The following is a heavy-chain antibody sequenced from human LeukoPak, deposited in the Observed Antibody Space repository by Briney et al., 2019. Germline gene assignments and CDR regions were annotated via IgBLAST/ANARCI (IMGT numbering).Heavy chain of an antibody. CDR2: IYHSGST. V-gene: IGHV4-39*01. J-gene: IGHJ1*01. D-gene: IGHD4/OR15-4a*01. CDR3: AKHDASGDYADC. Sequence: SETLSLTCTVSGASISSSSYYWGWIRQPPGQGLEWIGSIYHSGSTYFNPSLKSRVTMFAETSKKQFSLTLSSVAAEDTATYYCAKHDASGDYADCWGQGTLVTVFS. CDR1: GASISSSSYY.